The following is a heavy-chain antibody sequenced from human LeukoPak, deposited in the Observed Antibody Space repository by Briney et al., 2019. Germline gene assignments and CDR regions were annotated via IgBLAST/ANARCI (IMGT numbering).Heavy chain of an antibody. D-gene: IGHD6-13*01. Sequence: PGGSLRLSCAASGFTFSSYEMNWVRQAPGKGLEWASYISSSGSSIYYADSVKGRFTIARDNATSSVYLQMNSLRAEDTAVYYCASIASRKQLVDYWGQGTLVTVSS. CDR2: ISSSGSSI. CDR1: GFTFSSYE. J-gene: IGHJ4*02. CDR3: ASIASRKQLVDY. V-gene: IGHV3-48*03.